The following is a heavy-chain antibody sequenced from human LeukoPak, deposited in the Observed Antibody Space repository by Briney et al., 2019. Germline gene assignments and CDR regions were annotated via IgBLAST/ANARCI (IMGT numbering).Heavy chain of an antibody. D-gene: IGHD1-26*01. J-gene: IGHJ4*02. CDR2: ISASGEST. V-gene: IGHV3-23*01. CDR3: AKERGYSGSPTDH. CDR1: GFTFSNYA. Sequence: PGGSLRLSCAASGFTFSNYAMSWVRQAPGKGLEWVSDISASGESTYYTDSVKGRFTISRDNSKNTLYLQMNSVRAEDTALYYCAKERGYSGSPTDHWGQGTLVTVSS.